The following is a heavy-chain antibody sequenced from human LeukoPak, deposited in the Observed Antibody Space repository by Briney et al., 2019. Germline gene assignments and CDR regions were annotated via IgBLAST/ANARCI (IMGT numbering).Heavy chain of an antibody. CDR1: GASVSSASY. Sequence: SETLSLTCTVSGASVSSASYWSWIRQPPGEGVEWIAHIYNGVNTNYNPSLKSRITISVDTSKNQFSLRLNSVTAADTAVYYCARSRAFNSGAFDPWGQGSLVTVSP. V-gene: IGHV4-61*01. CDR3: ARSRAFNSGAFDP. D-gene: IGHD1-26*01. CDR2: IYNGVNT. J-gene: IGHJ5*02.